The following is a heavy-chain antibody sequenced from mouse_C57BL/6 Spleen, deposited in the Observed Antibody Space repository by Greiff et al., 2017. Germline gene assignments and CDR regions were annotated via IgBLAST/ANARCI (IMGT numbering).Heavy chain of an antibody. CDR3: ASIYYYGSSPYYAMDY. V-gene: IGHV3-6*01. Sequence: VQLQQSGPGLVKPSQSLSLTCSVTGYSITSGYYWNWIRQFPGNKLEWMGYISYDGSNNYNPSLKNRISITRDTSKNQFFLKLNSVTTEDTATYYCASIYYYGSSPYYAMDYWGQGTSVTVSS. CDR2: ISYDGSN. D-gene: IGHD1-1*01. J-gene: IGHJ4*01. CDR1: GYSITSGYY.